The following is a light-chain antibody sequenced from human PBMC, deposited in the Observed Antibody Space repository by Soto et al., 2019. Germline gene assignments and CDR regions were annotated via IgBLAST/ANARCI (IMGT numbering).Light chain of an antibody. CDR3: QHYNNRPPWK. CDR1: QSVSSN. J-gene: IGKJ1*01. Sequence: EIVMTQSPATLSVSPGERATLSCRASQSVSSNLAWYQQKPGQAHRLLIYGASTRATGIPARFSGSGSGKEFTLTIRSLQSEDFAIYYCQHYNNRPPWKFGQGTKVDIK. CDR2: GAS. V-gene: IGKV3-15*01.